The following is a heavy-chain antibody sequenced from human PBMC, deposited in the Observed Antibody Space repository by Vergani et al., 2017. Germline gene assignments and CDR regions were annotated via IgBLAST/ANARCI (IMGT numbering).Heavy chain of an antibody. CDR2: VNPNSGDT. CDR3: ARDRVAYSGFYYGMDV. CDR1: GYTFSAYY. V-gene: IGHV1-2*02. J-gene: IGHJ6*02. Sequence: QGQLAQSGAEVKKPGSSVKVSCQTSGYTFSAYYIHWVRQAPGQGLEWMGWVNPNSGDTNYAQKFQGRVTMTRDMAINTTYMELSRLTSDDTAVYYCARDRVAYSGFYYGMDVWGQGTTVTVSS. D-gene: IGHD3-10*01.